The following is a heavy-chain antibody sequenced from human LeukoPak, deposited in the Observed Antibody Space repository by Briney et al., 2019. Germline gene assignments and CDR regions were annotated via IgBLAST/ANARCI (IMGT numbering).Heavy chain of an antibody. CDR3: ARVPTIYCSSTSCYCY. V-gene: IGHV4-31*03. Sequence: SQTLSLTCTVSGGSISSGGYYWSWIRQHPGKGLEWIGYIYYSGSTYYNPSLKSRVTISVDTSKNQFSLKLSSVTAADTAVYYCARVPTIYCSSTSCYCYWGQGTLVTVSS. J-gene: IGHJ4*02. CDR2: IYYSGST. D-gene: IGHD2-2*01. CDR1: GGSISSGGYY.